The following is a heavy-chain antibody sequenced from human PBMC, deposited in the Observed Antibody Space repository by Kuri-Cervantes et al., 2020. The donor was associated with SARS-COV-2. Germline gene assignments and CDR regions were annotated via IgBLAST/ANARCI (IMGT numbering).Heavy chain of an antibody. CDR1: GFTFSSYA. J-gene: IGHJ4*02. CDR3: AKTSSDSSGWYFDY. V-gene: IGHV3-23*03. D-gene: IGHD6-19*01. Sequence: GESLKISCAASGFTFSSYAMSWVRQAPGKGLEWVSVIYSGGSSTYYADSVKGRFTISRDNSKNTLYLQMNSLRAEDTAVYYCAKTSSDSSGWYFDYWGQGTLVTVSS. CDR2: IYSGGSST.